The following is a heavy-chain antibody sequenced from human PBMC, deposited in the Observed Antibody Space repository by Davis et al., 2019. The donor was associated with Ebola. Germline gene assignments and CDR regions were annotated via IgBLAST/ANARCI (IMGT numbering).Heavy chain of an antibody. Sequence: ASVNVSRMSSGYTFTSYGLVWVRQAPGLGLEWMGWISGFNTNTNFAQKFQGRVTVSKDTSTNTAYMDLRSLTSDDTAIYYCARAPNYDVLTGTSSYYFDYWGQGTLVTVSS. D-gene: IGHD3-9*01. CDR3: ARAPNYDVLTGTSSYYFDY. J-gene: IGHJ4*02. CDR2: ISGFNTNT. CDR1: GYTFTSYG. V-gene: IGHV1-18*04.